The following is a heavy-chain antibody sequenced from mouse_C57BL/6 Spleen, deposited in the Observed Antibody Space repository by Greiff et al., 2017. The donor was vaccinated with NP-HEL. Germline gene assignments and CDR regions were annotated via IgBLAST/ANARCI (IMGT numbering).Heavy chain of an antibody. CDR2: INPNYGTT. Sequence: EVQLQQSGPELVKPGASVKISCKASGYSFTDYNMNWVKQSNGKSLEWIGVINPNYGTTSYNQKFKGKATLTVDQSSSTAYMQLNSLTSEDSAVDYSAKECLYCGNAYWYYDVWGTGTTVTVSS. J-gene: IGHJ1*03. CDR1: GYSFTDYN. D-gene: IGHD2-1*01. CDR3: AKECLYCGNAYWYYDV. V-gene: IGHV1-39*01.